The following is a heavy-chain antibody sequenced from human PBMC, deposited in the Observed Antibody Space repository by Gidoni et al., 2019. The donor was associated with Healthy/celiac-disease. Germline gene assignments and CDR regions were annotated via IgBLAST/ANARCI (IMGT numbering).Heavy chain of an antibody. CDR2: IKSKTDGGTT. J-gene: IGHJ4*02. CDR3: TTLFGELYGGLVDY. V-gene: IGHV3-15*01. D-gene: IGHD3-10*02. Sequence: EVQLVESGGGLVKPGGSLRLSCAASGFTFSHSWMSWVRQAPGKGLEWVGRIKSKTDGGTTDYAAPVKGRFTISRDDSKNTLYLQMNSLKTEDTAVYYCTTLFGELYGGLVDYWGQGTLVTVSS. CDR1: GFTFSHSW.